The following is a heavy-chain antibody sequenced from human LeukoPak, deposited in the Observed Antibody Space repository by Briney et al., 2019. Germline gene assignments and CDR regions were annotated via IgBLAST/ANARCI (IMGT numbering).Heavy chain of an antibody. CDR2: IYPGDSDT. J-gene: IGHJ5*02. CDR3: ARREGLLWFGEPQGWFDP. V-gene: IGHV5-51*01. CDR1: GYSFTNYW. Sequence: GESLKISCKGSGYSFTNYWISWVRQMPGKGLEWMGIIYPGDSDTRYSPSFQGQVTTSVDKSISTAYLQWSSLKASDTAIYYCARREGLLWFGEPQGWFDPWGQGTLVTVSS. D-gene: IGHD3-10*01.